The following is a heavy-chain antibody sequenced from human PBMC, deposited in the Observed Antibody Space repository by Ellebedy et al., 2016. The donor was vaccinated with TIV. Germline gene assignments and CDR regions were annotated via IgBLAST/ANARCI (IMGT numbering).Heavy chain of an antibody. CDR1: GFTFSAYA. CDR2: IMSNGDKT. J-gene: IGHJ3*02. D-gene: IGHD3-3*01. Sequence: GGSLRLXXSASGFTFSAYAMHWVRQAPGKGLEYISRIMSNGDKTFYADSVKGRFTISRDNSKNTLYLQMNSLRAEDTAVYYCAKDRIGGIPDAFDIWGRGTMVTVSS. CDR3: AKDRIGGIPDAFDI. V-gene: IGHV3-64*04.